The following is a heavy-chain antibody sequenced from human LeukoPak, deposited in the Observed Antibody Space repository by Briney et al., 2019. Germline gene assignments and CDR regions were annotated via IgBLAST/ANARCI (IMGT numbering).Heavy chain of an antibody. Sequence: ASVKVSCKASGVTVSTYAISWVRQAPGQGLEWMGRVIPIFGTVKYAQKFQGRVTTTADKSTNTAYMELSSVRSEDTAVYYCARDNEGEDYDFWSGYYNNWFDPWGQGTLVTVSS. V-gene: IGHV1-69*06. CDR2: VIPIFGTV. CDR1: GVTVSTYA. D-gene: IGHD3-3*01. CDR3: ARDNEGEDYDFWSGYYNNWFDP. J-gene: IGHJ5*02.